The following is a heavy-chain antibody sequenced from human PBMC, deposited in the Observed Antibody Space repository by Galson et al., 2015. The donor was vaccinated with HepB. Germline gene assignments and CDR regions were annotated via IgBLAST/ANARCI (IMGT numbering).Heavy chain of an antibody. Sequence: SLRLSCAVSGFTFSSYWMSWVRQAPGKGLEWVANMKGDGSEEHYVDSVKGRFTISRDNAKNSLFLQMNRLRAEDTAVYYCAESPYYDSGRWGQGTLVIVSS. CDR1: GFTFSSYW. CDR2: MKGDGSEE. CDR3: AESPYYDSGR. J-gene: IGHJ4*02. D-gene: IGHD3-22*01. V-gene: IGHV3-7*03.